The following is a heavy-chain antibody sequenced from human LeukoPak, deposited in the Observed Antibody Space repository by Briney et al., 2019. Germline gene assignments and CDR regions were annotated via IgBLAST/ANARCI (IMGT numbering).Heavy chain of an antibody. CDR3: ARDGNGSGSFLYYFDY. J-gene: IGHJ4*02. V-gene: IGHV1-46*01. D-gene: IGHD3-10*01. CDR1: GYTFTSYG. Sequence: ASVKVSCKASGYTFTSYGISWVRQAPGQGLEWMGIINPSGGSTSYAQKFQGRVTMTRDTSTSTVYMEPSSLRSEDTAVYYCARDGNGSGSFLYYFDYWGQGTLVTVSS. CDR2: INPSGGST.